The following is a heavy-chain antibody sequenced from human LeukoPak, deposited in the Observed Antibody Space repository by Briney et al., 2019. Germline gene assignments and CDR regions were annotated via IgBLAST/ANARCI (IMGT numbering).Heavy chain of an antibody. CDR1: GYTFNSYD. CDR3: ARGVDAGVDY. J-gene: IGHJ4*02. V-gene: IGHV1-8*01. Sequence: GASVKVSCTASGYTFNSYDMNWVRQATGQGLEWMGWMSPNSGNTGYAQKFQGRVTMTRDSSTSTAFMELSSLTSEDTAMYFCARGVDAGVDYWGLGTLVTVSS. CDR2: MSPNSGNT. D-gene: IGHD7-27*01.